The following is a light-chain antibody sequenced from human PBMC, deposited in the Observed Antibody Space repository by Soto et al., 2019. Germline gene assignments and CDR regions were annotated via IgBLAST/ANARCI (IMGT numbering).Light chain of an antibody. CDR3: QHSNSTLT. J-gene: IGKJ1*01. CDR1: QSISSY. CDR2: AAS. V-gene: IGKV1-39*01. Sequence: DNQMTQSTSCQSAYVRARVHITFRAGQSISSYLNWYQQKPGTAPKLLIYAASSLQSGVASRFSGRGSGTDFTLTSSSLQPEDFATYYCQHSNSTLTFGQGTKVDNK.